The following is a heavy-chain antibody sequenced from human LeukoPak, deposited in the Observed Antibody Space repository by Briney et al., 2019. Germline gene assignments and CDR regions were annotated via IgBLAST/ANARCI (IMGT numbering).Heavy chain of an antibody. J-gene: IGHJ3*02. D-gene: IGHD3-10*01. CDR1: GGSFSGYY. V-gene: IGHV4-34*01. CDR2: INHSGST. CDR3: ARDQYYYGSGSYSGAFDI. Sequence: SETLSLTCAVYGGSFSGYYWSWIRQPPGKGLEWIGEINHSGSTNYNPSLKSRVTISVDRSKNQFSLKLSSVTAADTAVYYCARDQYYYGSGSYSGAFDIWGQGTMVTVSS.